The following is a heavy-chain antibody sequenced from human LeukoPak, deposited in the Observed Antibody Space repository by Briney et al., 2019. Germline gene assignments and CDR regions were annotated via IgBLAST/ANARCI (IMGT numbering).Heavy chain of an antibody. CDR3: AKGTEYSSSSWPDY. J-gene: IGHJ4*02. V-gene: IGHV3-9*03. Sequence: GGSLRLSCAASGFTFDDYAMHWVRQATGKGLEWVSGISWNSGSIGYADSVKGRFTISRDNAKNSLYLQMNSLRAEDMALYYCAKGTEYSSSSWPDYWGQRTLVTVSS. D-gene: IGHD6-6*01. CDR1: GFTFDDYA. CDR2: ISWNSGSI.